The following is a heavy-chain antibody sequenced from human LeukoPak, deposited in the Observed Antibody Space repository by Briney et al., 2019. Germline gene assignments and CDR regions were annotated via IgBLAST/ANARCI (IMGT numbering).Heavy chain of an antibody. V-gene: IGHV3-21*01. J-gene: IGHJ6*02. CDR2: ISSSSSYI. Sequence: GGSLRLSCAASGFTFSSYSMNWVRQAPGKGLEWVSSISSSSSYIYYADSVKGRFTISRDNAKNSLYLQMNSLRAEDTAVYYCARDSPAWYDFWSGYLGGMDVWGQGTTVTVSS. CDR3: ARDSPAWYDFWSGYLGGMDV. CDR1: GFTFSSYS. D-gene: IGHD3-3*01.